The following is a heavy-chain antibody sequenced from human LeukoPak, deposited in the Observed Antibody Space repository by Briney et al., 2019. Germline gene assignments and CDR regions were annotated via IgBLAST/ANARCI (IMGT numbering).Heavy chain of an antibody. Sequence: GGSLRLSCAASGFSISDFYMSWIRQAPGKGLEWVAVIWYDGSNKYYADSVKGRFTISRDNSKNTLYLQMNSLRAEDTAVYYCARGFLRYSSGWYTLSFFDYWGQGTLATVSS. CDR1: GFSISDFY. CDR2: IWYDGSNK. V-gene: IGHV3-33*08. J-gene: IGHJ4*02. CDR3: ARGFLRYSSGWYTLSFFDY. D-gene: IGHD6-19*01.